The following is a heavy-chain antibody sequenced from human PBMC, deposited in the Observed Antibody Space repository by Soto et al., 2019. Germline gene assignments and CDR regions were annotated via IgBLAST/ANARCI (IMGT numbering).Heavy chain of an antibody. J-gene: IGHJ5*02. V-gene: IGHV4-59*01. D-gene: IGHD2-2*01. CDR3: ARAGGVGPAAISWFDP. CDR1: GGSISSYY. CDR2: IYYSGST. Sequence: PSETLSLTCTVSGGSISSYYWSWIRQPPGKGLEWIGYIYYSGSTNYNPSLKSRVTISVDTSKNQFSLKLSSVTAADTAVYYCARAGGVGPAAISWFDPWVQGTLVTVSS.